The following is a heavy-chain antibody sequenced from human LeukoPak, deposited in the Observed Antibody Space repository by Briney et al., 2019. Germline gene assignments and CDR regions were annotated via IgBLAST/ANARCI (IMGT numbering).Heavy chain of an antibody. J-gene: IGHJ6*03. CDR1: GFTFSSYE. Sequence: GGSLRLSCAASGFTFSSYEMNWVRQAPGKGLEWVAYIDFSGSTIYHADSVKGRFTISRDNAKNSPYLQMNSLRAEDTAVYYCARGFGVAYYYYYMDVWGKGTTVTISS. V-gene: IGHV3-48*03. D-gene: IGHD3-3*01. CDR2: IDFSGSTI. CDR3: ARGFGVAYYYYYMDV.